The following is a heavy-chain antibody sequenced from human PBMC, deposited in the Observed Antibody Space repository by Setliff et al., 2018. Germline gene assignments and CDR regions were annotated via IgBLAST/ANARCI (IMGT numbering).Heavy chain of an antibody. V-gene: IGHV1-8*02. CDR2: MNPNSGNT. CDR3: ARGGKATGYGGGGAFDI. CDR1: GYTFTSYD. Sequence: ASVKVSCKASGYTFTSYDINWVRQATGQGLEWMGWMNPNSGNTGSAQKFQGRVTMTRNTSISTAYMELSSLRSEDTAVYYCARGGKATGYGGGGAFDIWGQGTMVTVSS. D-gene: IGHD6-25*01. J-gene: IGHJ3*02.